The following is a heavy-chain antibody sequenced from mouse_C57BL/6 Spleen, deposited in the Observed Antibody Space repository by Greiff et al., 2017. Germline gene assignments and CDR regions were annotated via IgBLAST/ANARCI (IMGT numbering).Heavy chain of an antibody. CDR1: DSEVFPIAY. V-gene: IGHV15-2*01. J-gene: IGHJ1*03. Sequence: QVHVKQSGSELRSPGSSVKLSCKDFDSEVFPIAYMSWVRQKPGHGFEWIGGILPSIGRTIYGEKFEDKATLDADTLSNTAYLELNSLTSEDSAIYYCARMGTTVVATRYFDVWGTGTTVTVSS. CDR3: ARMGTTVVATRYFDV. CDR2: ILPSIGRT. D-gene: IGHD1-1*01.